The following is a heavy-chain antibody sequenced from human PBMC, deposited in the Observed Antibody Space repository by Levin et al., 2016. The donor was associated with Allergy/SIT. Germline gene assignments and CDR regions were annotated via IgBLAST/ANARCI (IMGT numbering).Heavy chain of an antibody. CDR3: ARDDDSEGWFDP. Sequence: GGSLRLSCAASGFTFSSYAMTWVRQAPGKGLEWVSAISGSGGDTYYADSVKGRFTISRDNSKNTLYLQMNSLRAEDTAVYYCARDDDSEGWFDPWGQGTLVTVSS. CDR1: GFTFSSYA. V-gene: IGHV3-23*01. CDR2: ISGSGGDT. J-gene: IGHJ5*02. D-gene: IGHD3-3*01.